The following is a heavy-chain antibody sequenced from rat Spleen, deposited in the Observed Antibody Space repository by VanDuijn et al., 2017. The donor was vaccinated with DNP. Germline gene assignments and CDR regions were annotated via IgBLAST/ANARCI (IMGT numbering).Heavy chain of an antibody. J-gene: IGHJ2*01. D-gene: IGHD2-3*01. CDR1: GFSLTTNG. V-gene: IGHV2S8*01. CDR3: NRGYGL. Sequence: QVQLKESGPGLVQPSQTLSLTCTVSGFSLTTNGVSWVRQPPGKGLEWIAAISSGGNTYYNSALKSRLSISRDTANSQVFLRMNSLQTEDTAIYFCNRGYGLWGQGVMVTVSS. CDR2: ISSGGNT.